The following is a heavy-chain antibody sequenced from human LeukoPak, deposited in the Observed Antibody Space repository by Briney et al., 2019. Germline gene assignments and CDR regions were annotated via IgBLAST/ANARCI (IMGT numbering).Heavy chain of an antibody. V-gene: IGHV4-30-2*01. CDR1: GGSISSGGYS. J-gene: IGHJ5*02. Sequence: SETLSLTCAVSGGSISSGGYSWSWIRQPPGKGLEWIGYMYHGGSTYYNPSLEGRVTISVDRSKNQFSLKVSSVTAADTAVYYCASTNDFGDYMGAWGQGTLVTVSS. CDR3: ASTNDFGDYMGA. CDR2: MYHGGST. D-gene: IGHD4-17*01.